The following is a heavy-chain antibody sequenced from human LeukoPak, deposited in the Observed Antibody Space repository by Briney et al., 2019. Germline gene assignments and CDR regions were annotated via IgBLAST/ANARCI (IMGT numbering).Heavy chain of an antibody. J-gene: IGHJ5*02. D-gene: IGHD1-26*01. V-gene: IGHV3-21*01. CDR3: AKNSGSYYKYNWFDP. Sequence: GGSLRLSCAASGFTFSSYSMNWVRQAPGKGLGWVSSISSSSSYIYYADSVKGRFTISRDNAKNSLYLQMNSLRAEDTAVYYCAKNSGSYYKYNWFDPWGQGTLVTVSS. CDR1: GFTFSSYS. CDR2: ISSSSSYI.